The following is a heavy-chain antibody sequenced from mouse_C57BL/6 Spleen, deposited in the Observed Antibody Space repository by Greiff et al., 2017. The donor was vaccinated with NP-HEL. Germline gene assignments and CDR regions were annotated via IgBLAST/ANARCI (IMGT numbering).Heavy chain of an antibody. J-gene: IGHJ1*03. Sequence: QLQESGPELVKPGASVKISCKASGYSFTDYNMNWVKQSNGKSLEWIGVINPNYGTTSYNQKFKGKATLTVDQSSSTAYMQLNSLTSEDSAVYYCARWPPISDYYGSSYWYFDVWGTGTTVTVSS. CDR3: ARWPPISDYYGSSYWYFDV. V-gene: IGHV1-39*01. D-gene: IGHD1-1*01. CDR1: GYSFTDYN. CDR2: INPNYGTT.